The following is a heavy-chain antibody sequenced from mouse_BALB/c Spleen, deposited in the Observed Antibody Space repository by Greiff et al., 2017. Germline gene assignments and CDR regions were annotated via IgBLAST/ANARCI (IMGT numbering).Heavy chain of an antibody. V-gene: IGHV1S36*01. Sequence: VQLQQSGAELVKPGASVKLSCKASGYTFTSYWMHWVKQRPGRGLEWIGRIDPNSGGTKYNEKFKSKATLTVDKPSSTAYMQLSSLTSEDSAVYDCTRSTVVARGYFDVWGAGTTVTVSS. CDR2: IDPNSGGT. J-gene: IGHJ1*01. CDR3: TRSTVVARGYFDV. CDR1: GYTFTSYW. D-gene: IGHD1-1*01.